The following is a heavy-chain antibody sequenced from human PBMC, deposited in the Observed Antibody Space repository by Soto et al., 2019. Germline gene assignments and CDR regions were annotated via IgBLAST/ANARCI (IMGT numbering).Heavy chain of an antibody. J-gene: IGHJ4*02. CDR3: ATIVSGGSGSYGDY. CDR1: GGTFSSYA. V-gene: IGHV1-69*12. D-gene: IGHD3-10*01. CDR2: IIPIFGTA. Sequence: QVQLVQSGAEVKKPGSSVKVSCKASGGTFSSYAISWVRQAPGQGLEWMGGIIPIFGTANYAQKFQGRVTXXAXEFXSTAYMELSSLRSEDTAVYYCATIVSGGSGSYGDYWGQGTLVTVSS.